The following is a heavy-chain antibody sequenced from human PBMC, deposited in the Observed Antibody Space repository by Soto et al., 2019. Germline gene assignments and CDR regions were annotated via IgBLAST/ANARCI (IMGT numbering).Heavy chain of an antibody. J-gene: IGHJ5*02. Sequence: SGPTLVNPTQTLTMTCTVSGFSLSNSEMRVSWLRQPPGKALEWLARIDWNDQKFYSTFLKTRLTIAKDTSKNQVVLTMTNMDPADTGTYYCARSYCTSDNCHLGYWFDPWGQGTLVTVSS. V-gene: IGHV2-70*04. CDR2: IDWNDQK. D-gene: IGHD2-8*02. CDR3: ARSYCTSDNCHLGYWFDP. CDR1: GFSLSNSEMR.